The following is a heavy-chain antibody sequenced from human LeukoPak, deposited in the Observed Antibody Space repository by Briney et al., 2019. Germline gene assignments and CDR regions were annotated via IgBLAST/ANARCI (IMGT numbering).Heavy chain of an antibody. CDR2: ISSSSSYI. CDR1: GFTFSSYS. CDR3: ARAQYCSGGSCYQYYFDY. Sequence: GGSLRLSCAASGFTFSSYSMTWVRQAPGKGLEWVSSISSSSSYIYYADSVKGRFTISRDNAKNSLYLQMNSLRAEDTAVYYCARAQYCSGGSCYQYYFDYWGQGTLVTVSS. J-gene: IGHJ4*02. V-gene: IGHV3-21*01. D-gene: IGHD2-15*01.